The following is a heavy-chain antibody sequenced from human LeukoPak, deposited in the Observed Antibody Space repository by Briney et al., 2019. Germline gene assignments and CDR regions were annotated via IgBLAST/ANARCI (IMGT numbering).Heavy chain of an antibody. Sequence: GGSLRLSCAASGFTFSSYEMNWVRQAPGKGLEWVSYISSSRSTLYYADSVKGRFTISSDNAKNSLYLQMNSLRAEDTAVYYCPELGITMFGGVWGKGTTVTISS. CDR1: GFTFSSYE. V-gene: IGHV3-48*03. CDR2: ISSSRSTL. D-gene: IGHD3-10*02. J-gene: IGHJ6*04. CDR3: PELGITMFGGV.